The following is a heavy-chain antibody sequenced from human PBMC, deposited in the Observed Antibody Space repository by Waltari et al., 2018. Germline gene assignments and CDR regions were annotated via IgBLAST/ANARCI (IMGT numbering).Heavy chain of an antibody. J-gene: IGHJ4*02. V-gene: IGHV4-59*11. D-gene: IGHD6-13*01. CDR2: IYYSGST. CDR3: ASSSWYTFDY. Sequence: QVQLQESGPGLVKPSETLSLTCTVSGGSISSPYWSWIRQPPGKGLEWIVYIYYSGSTNYNPSLKSRVTISVDTSKNQFSLKLSSVTAADTAVYYCASSSWYTFDYWGQGTLVTVSS. CDR1: GGSISSPY.